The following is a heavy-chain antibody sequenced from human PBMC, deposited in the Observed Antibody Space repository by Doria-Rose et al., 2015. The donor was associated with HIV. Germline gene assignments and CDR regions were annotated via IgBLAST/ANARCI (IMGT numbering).Heavy chain of an antibody. J-gene: IGHJ5*02. CDR1: GGTFTNYD. CDR3: ARGKSYYNVWSDFPRCDP. Sequence: QVQLVQSGSEVKKPGSSVKVSCKASGGTFTNYDINWVRQATGQGLGWMGWMNPKSGDTGYTQNFQGRVTMTRNTSIGTAYMELSSLRSEDTAVYYCARGKSYYNVWSDFPRCDPWGQGTQVTVSS. CDR2: MNPKSGDT. V-gene: IGHV1-8*02. D-gene: IGHD3-3*01.